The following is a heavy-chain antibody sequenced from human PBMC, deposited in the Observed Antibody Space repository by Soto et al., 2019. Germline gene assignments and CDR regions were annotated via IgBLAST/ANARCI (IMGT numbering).Heavy chain of an antibody. D-gene: IGHD1-26*01. CDR3: GAPPRY. Sequence: SETLSLTCTVSGGSISSYYWNWIRQPPGKGLEWIGYIYNSGNTNYNPSLRSRVTISVDTSKNQFSLKLTSVTAADTAVYYCGAPPRYWGQGTLVTVSS. CDR1: GGSISSYY. CDR2: IYNSGNT. V-gene: IGHV4-59*01. J-gene: IGHJ4*02.